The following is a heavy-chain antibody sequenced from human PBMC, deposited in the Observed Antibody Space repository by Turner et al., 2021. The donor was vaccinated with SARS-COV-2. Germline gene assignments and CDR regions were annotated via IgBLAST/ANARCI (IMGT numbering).Heavy chain of an antibody. CDR3: ARALSGRLDSYDSNYYLRNRFDP. D-gene: IGHD3-22*01. J-gene: IGHJ5*02. V-gene: IGHV4-59*01. CDR1: GGSISSYY. Sequence: QLQLQESGPGLVKPSETRSLTCSVSGGSISSYYWGWIRQSPGKGLEWIGYIHYSGTANYSPTLMSRVSSPVDTSKNQVSLRMTSVTAAETAVYYGARALSGRLDSYDSNYYLRNRFDPWGQGTLVTVS. CDR2: IHYSGTA.